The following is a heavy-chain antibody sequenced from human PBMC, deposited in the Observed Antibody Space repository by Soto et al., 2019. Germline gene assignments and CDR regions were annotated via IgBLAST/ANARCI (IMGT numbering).Heavy chain of an antibody. CDR1: GFTFTSYG. J-gene: IGHJ4*02. CDR2: IRGDGGQT. Sequence: GGLRLSCTASGFTFTSYGMGWVRQAPGKGLQWVSTIRGDGGQTHYTDSVKGRFSISRDNSKNTVYLQMDSLRAEDTAMYFCAIYVGLDSEYFVAFWGQGIQVTVS. V-gene: IGHV3-23*01. CDR3: AIYVGLDSEYFVAF. D-gene: IGHD3-9*01.